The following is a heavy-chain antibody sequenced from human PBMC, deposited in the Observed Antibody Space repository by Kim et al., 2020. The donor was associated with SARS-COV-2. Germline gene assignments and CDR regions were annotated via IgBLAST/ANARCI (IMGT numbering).Heavy chain of an antibody. J-gene: IGHJ4*02. CDR1: GFTFSSYS. CDR2: ISSSTNYI. CDR3: AGGPPFAN. Sequence: GGSLRLSCAASGFTFSSYSMNWVRQAPGKGLEWVSSISSSTNYIYYADSVRGRFTISRDNAKNSLYLQMNSLRAEDTAVYYCAGGPPFANWGQGTLVTVSS. V-gene: IGHV3-21*01.